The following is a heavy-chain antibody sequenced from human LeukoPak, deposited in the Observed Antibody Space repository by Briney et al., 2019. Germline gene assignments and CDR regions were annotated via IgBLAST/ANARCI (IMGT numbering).Heavy chain of an antibody. CDR2: IYYSGST. Sequence: SSETLSLTCTVSGGSISSYYWSWIRQPPGKGLEWIGYIYYSGSTNYNPSLRSRVTISINTSRNQFSLKLSSVTAADTAIYYCARTYYYFPGSSSGSYNFDYWGQGTPVTVSS. CDR3: ARTYYYFPGSSSGSYNFDY. CDR1: GGSISSYY. V-gene: IGHV4-59*01. D-gene: IGHD3-10*01. J-gene: IGHJ4*02.